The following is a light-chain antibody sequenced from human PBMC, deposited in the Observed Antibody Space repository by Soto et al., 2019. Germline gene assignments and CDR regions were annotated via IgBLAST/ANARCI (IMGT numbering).Light chain of an antibody. CDR1: QSVSSY. CDR3: QQRSNWPRGVT. CDR2: DAS. Sequence: EIVLTQSPATLSLSPGERATLSCRASQSVSSYLAWNQQKPGQAHRLLIYDASNRVTGIPARFSGSGSGTDFALTTSSLESEDFAGHHCQQRSNWPRGVTVGPGTKVDIK. V-gene: IGKV3-11*01. J-gene: IGKJ3*01.